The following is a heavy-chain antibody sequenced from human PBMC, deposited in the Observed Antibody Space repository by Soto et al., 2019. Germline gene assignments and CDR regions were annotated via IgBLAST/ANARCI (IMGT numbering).Heavy chain of an antibody. CDR1: GYTFTGYY. D-gene: IGHD3-22*01. CDR3: AKLISYYDSSGYYLYYFDY. V-gene: IGHV1-2*04. CDR2: INPNSGGT. J-gene: IGHJ4*02. Sequence: ASVKVSCKASGYTFTGYYMHWVRQAPGQGLEWMGWINPNSGGTNYAQKFQGWVTMTRDTSISTAYMELNRLRSEDTAVYYCAKLISYYDSSGYYLYYFDYWGQRTLVTVSS.